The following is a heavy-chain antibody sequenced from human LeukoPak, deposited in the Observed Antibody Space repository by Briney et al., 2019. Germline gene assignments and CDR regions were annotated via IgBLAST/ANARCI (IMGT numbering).Heavy chain of an antibody. D-gene: IGHD3-10*01. CDR2: ISGSGGST. CDR3: AKDSGVLLWFGELGYFDY. V-gene: IGHV3-23*01. Sequence: GGSLRLSCAASGFTFSSYAMSWVRQAPGKGLEWVSAISGSGGSTYYADSVKGRFTIPRDNSKNTLYLQMNSLRAEDTAVYYCAKDSGVLLWFGELGYFDYWGQGTLVTVSS. J-gene: IGHJ4*02. CDR1: GFTFSSYA.